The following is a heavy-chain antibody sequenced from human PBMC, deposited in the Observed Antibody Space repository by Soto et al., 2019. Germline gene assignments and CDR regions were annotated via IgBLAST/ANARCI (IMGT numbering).Heavy chain of an antibody. CDR1: GGTFSSYA. CDR3: AREYYIARGDYYYYYGIDV. V-gene: IGHV1-69*12. D-gene: IGHD1-26*01. CDR2: IIPIFGTA. J-gene: IGHJ6*02. Sequence: QVQLVQSGAEVKKPGSSVKVSCKASGGTFSSYAISWVRQAPGQGLEWMGGIIPIFGTANYAQKIQGRVTITADEYTSTAYMELSSLRSEDTAVYYCAREYYIARGDYYYYYGIDVWGQRTTVTVSS.